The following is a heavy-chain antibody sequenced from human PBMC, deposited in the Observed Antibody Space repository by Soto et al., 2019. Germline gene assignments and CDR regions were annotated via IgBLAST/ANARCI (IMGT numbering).Heavy chain of an antibody. CDR3: ARDGAYSSGWYPADY. CDR2: ISGSGGNT. D-gene: IGHD6-19*01. CDR1: GFTFSSYA. V-gene: IGHV3-23*01. J-gene: IGHJ4*02. Sequence: GGSLRLSCVASGFTFSSYAMNWVRQAPGKGLEWVSGISGSGGNTDYADSVKGRFAISRDNSKNTLYLQMNSLRAEDTAVYYCARDGAYSSGWYPADYWGQGTLVTVSS.